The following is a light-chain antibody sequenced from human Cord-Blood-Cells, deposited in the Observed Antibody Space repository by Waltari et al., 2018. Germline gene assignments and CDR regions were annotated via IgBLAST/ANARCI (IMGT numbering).Light chain of an antibody. CDR3: QQRSNWPPALT. Sequence: EIVLTQSPATLSLSPGESATLSGRASQSVSSYLAWYQQKPGQAPRLLIYDASTRATGIPARFSGSVSGTDFTRTISSLEPEDFAVYYCQQRSNWPPALTFGGGTKVEIK. CDR2: DAS. J-gene: IGKJ4*01. V-gene: IGKV3-11*01. CDR1: QSVSSY.